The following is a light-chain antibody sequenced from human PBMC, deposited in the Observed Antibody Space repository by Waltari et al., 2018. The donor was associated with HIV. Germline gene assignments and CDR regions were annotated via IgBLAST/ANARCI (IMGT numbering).Light chain of an antibody. J-gene: IGKJ1*01. CDR2: WAS. CDR1: QSVLYSSDNKNY. CDR3: QQYYSTWT. Sequence: DIVLTQSPDSLAVPLGERATITCKSSQSVLYSSDNKNYLAWFQQKPGQPPKLLFYWASTRESGVSDRYTGSGSGTHFTLTITSMQAEDVAVNFCQQYYSTWTFGQGTKVEIK. V-gene: IGKV4-1*01.